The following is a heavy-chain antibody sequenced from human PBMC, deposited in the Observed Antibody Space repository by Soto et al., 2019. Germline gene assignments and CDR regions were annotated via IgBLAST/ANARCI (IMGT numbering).Heavy chain of an antibody. D-gene: IGHD3-10*01. CDR3: ARGGTMVRGIIITYAFDI. CDR1: GGSISSYY. J-gene: IGHJ3*02. Sequence: SETLSLTCTVSGGSISSYYWSWIRQPPGKGLEWIGYIYYSGSTNYNPSLKSRVTISVDTSKNQFSLKLSSVTAADTAVYYCARGGTMVRGIIITYAFDIWGQGTMVTVSS. CDR2: IYYSGST. V-gene: IGHV4-59*01.